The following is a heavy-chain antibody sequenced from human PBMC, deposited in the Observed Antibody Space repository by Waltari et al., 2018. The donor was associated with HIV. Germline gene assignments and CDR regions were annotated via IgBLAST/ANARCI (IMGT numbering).Heavy chain of an antibody. CDR2: IYSGGNT. D-gene: IGHD3-22*01. CDR1: GFTVSSNY. J-gene: IGHJ3*02. CDR3: ARGISMIVVVNQNQWGAFDI. V-gene: IGHV3-66*01. Sequence: EVQLVESGGGLVQPGGSLRLSCAASGFTVSSNYMNWVRRAPGQGVEWVSVIYSGGNTYSADSVKGRFTISRDNSKNTLYLQMNSLRAEDTAVYYCARGISMIVVVNQNQWGAFDIWGQGTMVTVSS.